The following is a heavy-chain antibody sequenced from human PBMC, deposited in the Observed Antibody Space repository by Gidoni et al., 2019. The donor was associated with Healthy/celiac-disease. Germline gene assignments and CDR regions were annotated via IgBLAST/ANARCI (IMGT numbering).Heavy chain of an antibody. CDR3: ALISQYIVGSRSSFDY. CDR1: GFSLSTSGVG. J-gene: IGHJ4*02. D-gene: IGHD1-26*01. V-gene: IGHV2-5*02. Sequence: QITLKESGPTMVKTTQTLTLTCTFYGFSLSTSGVGVGWIRQPPGKALEWLALIYWDDDKRYSPSLKSRLTLTTDTSQNQVVLTMTNMDPVDTATYYCALISQYIVGSRSSFDYWGQGTLVTVSS. CDR2: IYWDDDK.